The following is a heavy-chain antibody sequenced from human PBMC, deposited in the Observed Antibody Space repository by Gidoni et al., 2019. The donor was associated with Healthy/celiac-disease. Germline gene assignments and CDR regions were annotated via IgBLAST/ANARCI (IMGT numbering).Heavy chain of an antibody. V-gene: IGHV3-23*01. J-gene: IGHJ5*02. D-gene: IGHD4-17*01. CDR1: GFTFSSYA. CDR3: AKDWDYGDYNWFDP. Sequence: EVQLLESGGGLVQPGGSLRPSCAASGFTFSSYAMGWVRPAPGKGLEWVSAISGSGGSTYYADSVKGRFTISRDNSKNTLYLQMNSLRAEDTAVYYCAKDWDYGDYNWFDPWGQGTLVTVSS. CDR2: ISGSGGST.